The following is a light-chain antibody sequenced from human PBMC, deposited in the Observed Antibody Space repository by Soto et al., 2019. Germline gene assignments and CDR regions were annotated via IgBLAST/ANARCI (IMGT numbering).Light chain of an antibody. CDR1: TSNIGNNA. CDR2: YND. J-gene: IGLJ3*02. CDR3: AAWDDTLRGVM. Sequence: QSVLTQPPSLSAAPRQRVTISCSGGTSNIGNNAVNWYQQLPGEAPKLLIYYNDLVASGVSDRFSGSKSGTSASLAINGLRPEDEADYYCAAWDDTLRGVMFGGGTKLTVL. V-gene: IGLV1-36*01.